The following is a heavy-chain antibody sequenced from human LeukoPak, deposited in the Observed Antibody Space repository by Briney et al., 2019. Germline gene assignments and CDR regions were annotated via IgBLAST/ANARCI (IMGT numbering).Heavy chain of an antibody. CDR3: ARPRGPPDETIDY. V-gene: IGHV4-59*04. Sequence: SETLSLTCTVSGGSISSYYWSWIRQPPGKGLEWIGYIYYSGSTYYNPSLKSRVTISVDTSKNQFSLKLSSVTAADTAVYYCARPRGPPDETIDYWGQGTLVTVSS. CDR2: IYYSGST. J-gene: IGHJ4*02. CDR1: GGSISSYY. D-gene: IGHD1-14*01.